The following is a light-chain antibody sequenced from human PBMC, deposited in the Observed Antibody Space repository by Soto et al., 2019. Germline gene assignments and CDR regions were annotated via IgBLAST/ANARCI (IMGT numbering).Light chain of an antibody. CDR1: SSDVGSYNL. J-gene: IGLJ1*01. CDR2: EVS. V-gene: IGLV2-23*02. Sequence: QSALTQPASVSRPPGQSITISCTGTSSDVGSYNLVSWYQQQPGKAPKLMIYEVSKRPSGVSNRFSGSKSGNTASLTISGLQAEDEADYHCCSYVGSSSYVFGTGTKLTVL. CDR3: CSYVGSSSYV.